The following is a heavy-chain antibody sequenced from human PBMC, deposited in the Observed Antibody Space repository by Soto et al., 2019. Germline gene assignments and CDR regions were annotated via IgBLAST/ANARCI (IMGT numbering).Heavy chain of an antibody. CDR2: ISAYNGNT. V-gene: IGHV1-18*01. D-gene: IGHD5-12*01. J-gene: IGHJ6*02. CDR1: GYTFTSYG. Sequence: ASVKVSCKASGYTFTSYGISWVRQAPGQGLEWMGWISAYNGNTNYAQKLQGRVTMTTDTSTSTAYMELRSLRSDDTAVYYCARRGYSGYDWERYSYCGMDVWGQGTTVTVAS. CDR3: ARRGYSGYDWERYSYCGMDV.